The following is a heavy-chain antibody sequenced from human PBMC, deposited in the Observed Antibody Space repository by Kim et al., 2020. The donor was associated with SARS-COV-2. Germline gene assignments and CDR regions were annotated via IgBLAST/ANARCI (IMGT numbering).Heavy chain of an antibody. J-gene: IGHJ6*02. CDR3: ARIGIFGVAGMDV. Sequence: YADSVKGRFTISRDNAKNSLYLQMNSLRAEDTAVYYCARIGIFGVAGMDVWGQGTTVTVSS. V-gene: IGHV3-21*01. D-gene: IGHD3-3*01.